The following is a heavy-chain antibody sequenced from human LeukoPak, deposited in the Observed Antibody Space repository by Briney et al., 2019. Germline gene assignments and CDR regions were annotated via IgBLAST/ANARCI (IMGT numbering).Heavy chain of an antibody. J-gene: IGHJ5*02. CDR1: GDSVSSNSAA. V-gene: IGHV6-1*01. CDR3: TRGEIFDP. Sequence: SQTLSLTCAISGDSVSSNSAAWHWIRQSLSRGLEWLGRTYYKSKWYYDYAISVKSRITINPDISKNQFSLQLNSVTPEDTAVYYCTRGEIFDPWGQGTLVTVSS. CDR2: TYYKSKWYY.